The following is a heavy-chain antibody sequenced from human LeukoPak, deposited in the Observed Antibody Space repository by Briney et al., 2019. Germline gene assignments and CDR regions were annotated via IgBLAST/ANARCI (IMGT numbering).Heavy chain of an antibody. CDR2: ISSSSSYT. Sequence: SGGSLRLSCAASGFTFSDYYMSWIRQAPGKGLEWVSYISSSSSYTNYADSVKGRFTISRDNAKNSLYLQMNSLRAEDTAVYYCARDGESRFLECPTFWGQGTLVTVSS. CDR1: GFTFSDYY. V-gene: IGHV3-11*06. J-gene: IGHJ4*02. CDR3: ARDGESRFLECPTF. D-gene: IGHD3-3*01.